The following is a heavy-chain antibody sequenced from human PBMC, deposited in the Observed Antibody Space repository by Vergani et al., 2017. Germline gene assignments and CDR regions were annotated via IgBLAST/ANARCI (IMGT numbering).Heavy chain of an antibody. CDR3: AGDKYYYDSSGYPDY. D-gene: IGHD3-22*01. CDR2: ISSSSSTI. V-gene: IGHV3-48*01. CDR1: GFTFSSYS. J-gene: IGHJ4*02. Sequence: EVQLLESGGGLVQPGGSLRLSCAASGFTFSSYSMNWVRQAPGKGLEWVSYISSSSSTIYYADSVKGRFTISRDNAKNSLYLQMNNLRAEDTAVYYCAGDKYYYDSSGYPDYWGQGTLVTVSS.